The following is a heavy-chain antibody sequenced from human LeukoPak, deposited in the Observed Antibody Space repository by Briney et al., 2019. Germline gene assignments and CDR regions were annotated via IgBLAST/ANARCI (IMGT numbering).Heavy chain of an antibody. J-gene: IGHJ4*02. Sequence: PGGSLTLSCETSGFTFSTYAMHCCRQAPGKELRWVASILYDGATQLYGDSVNGRFIISRDNSKGALFLEMHGLKTEDTAMFYCGRDRLEGAIRQASMGYVDSWGQGTLVTVSS. D-gene: IGHD2-21*01. V-gene: IGHV3-30*04. CDR2: ILYDGATQ. CDR3: GRDRLEGAIRQASMGYVDS. CDR1: GFTFSTYA.